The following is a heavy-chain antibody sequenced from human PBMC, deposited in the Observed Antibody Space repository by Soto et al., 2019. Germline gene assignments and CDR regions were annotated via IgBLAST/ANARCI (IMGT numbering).Heavy chain of an antibody. Sequence: VRLSCAASGFTFSSYAMSWVRQAPGKGLEWVSAISGSGGSTYYADSVKGRFTISRENSKNTLYLQMNSLRAEDTAVYYCEGNDSWSGDLYNWSDPRGQGTLVNVSS. J-gene: IGHJ5*02. V-gene: IGHV3-23*01. CDR1: GFTFSSYA. D-gene: IGHD3-3*01. CDR2: ISGSGGST. CDR3: EGNDSWSGDLYNWSDP.